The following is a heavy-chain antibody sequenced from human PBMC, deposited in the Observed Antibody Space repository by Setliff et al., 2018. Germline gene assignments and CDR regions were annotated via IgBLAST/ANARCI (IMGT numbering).Heavy chain of an antibody. J-gene: IGHJ4*02. V-gene: IGHV1-46*03. Sequence: GASVKVSCKTSGFTFTTFYIHWVRQAPGQGLEWMMMINPNGDRTTYAQKFQGRVTMTRDTSTSTVYMELSSLRSEDTAGYYCARSTSWFSTNYWGQGTPGTVSS. CDR1: GFTFTTFY. CDR2: INPNGDRT. D-gene: IGHD2-2*01. CDR3: ARSTSWFSTNY.